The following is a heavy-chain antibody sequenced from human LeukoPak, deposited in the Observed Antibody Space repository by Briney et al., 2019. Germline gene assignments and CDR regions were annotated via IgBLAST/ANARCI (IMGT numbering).Heavy chain of an antibody. J-gene: IGHJ5*02. CDR3: ARARDIVVVPAAIGWFDP. CDR1: GGSISSYY. CDR2: IYYSGST. Sequence: PSETLSLTCTVSGGSISSYYWSWIRQPPGKGLEWIGYIYYSGSTNYNPSLKSRVTISVDTSKNQFSLKLSSVTAADTAVYYCARARDIVVVPAAIGWFDPWGQGTLVTVSS. V-gene: IGHV4-59*08. D-gene: IGHD2-2*02.